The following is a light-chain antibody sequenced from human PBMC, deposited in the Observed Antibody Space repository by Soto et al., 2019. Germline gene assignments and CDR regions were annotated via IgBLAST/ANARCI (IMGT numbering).Light chain of an antibody. J-gene: IGKJ1*01. V-gene: IGKV3-20*01. CDR3: QQYGSSPRT. CDR2: GAS. CDR1: QTVSSNY. Sequence: PGEGATLSCRASQTVSSNYLVWYQQKPGQAPRLLNYGASSRATGIPVRFSGSGSGTDFTLTISRLEPEDFAVYYCQQYGSSPRTFGQGTRWIS.